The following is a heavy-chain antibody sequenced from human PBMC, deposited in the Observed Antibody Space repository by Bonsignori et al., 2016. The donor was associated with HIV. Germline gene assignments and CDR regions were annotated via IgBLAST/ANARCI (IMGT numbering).Heavy chain of an antibody. V-gene: IGHV3-74*03. J-gene: IGHJ6*02. CDR3: ARAVGTPSDSYYYYMDV. CDR2: ISPDGIRT. Sequence: GGSLRLSCAASGLTVTGSWMYWVRQVPGNRPVWVSRISPDGIRTTYADSVKGRFTISRDDAKEIVFLQMNSLRADDTTVYFCARAVGTPSDSYYYYMDVWGQGTTVTAP. CDR1: GLTVTGSW.